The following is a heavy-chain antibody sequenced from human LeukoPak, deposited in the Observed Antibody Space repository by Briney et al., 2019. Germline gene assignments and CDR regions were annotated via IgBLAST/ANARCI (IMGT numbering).Heavy chain of an antibody. J-gene: IGHJ4*02. V-gene: IGHV1-24*01. Sequence: ASVKVSCKVSGYTLTELSMHWVRQAPGKGLEWMGGFDPEDGETIYAQKFQGRVTMTEGTSTDTAYMELSSLRSEDTAVYYCARGYSPYIRTTGNDYWGQGTLVTVSS. D-gene: IGHD1-1*01. CDR1: GYTLTELS. CDR2: FDPEDGET. CDR3: ARGYSPYIRTTGNDY.